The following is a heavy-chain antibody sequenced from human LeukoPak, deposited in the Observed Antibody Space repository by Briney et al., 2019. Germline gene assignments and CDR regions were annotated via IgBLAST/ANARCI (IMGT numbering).Heavy chain of an antibody. V-gene: IGHV1-2*06. CDR3: ARGGLPLSIAAAGTWFDP. CDR1: GYTFTGYY. D-gene: IGHD6-13*01. J-gene: IGHJ5*02. CDR2: INPNSGGT. Sequence: ASVKVSCKASGYTFTGYYMHWVRQAPGQGLEWMGRINPNSGGTNYAQKFQGRVTMTRDTSISTAYMELSRLRSDDTAVYYCARGGLPLSIAAAGTWFDPWGQGTLVTVSS.